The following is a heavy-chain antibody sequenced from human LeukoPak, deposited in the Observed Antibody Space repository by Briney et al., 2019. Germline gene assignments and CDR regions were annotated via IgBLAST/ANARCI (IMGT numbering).Heavy chain of an antibody. CDR3: ARDQAATNTQVRFCLD. CDR2: ISAYNGNT. CDR1: GYTFTSYG. J-gene: IGHJ4*02. Sequence: GASVKVSCKASGYTFTSYGISWVRQAPGQGLEWMGWISAYNGNTNFAQKLQGRVTMTTDISTSTAYMDLRSLRSDDTAVYYCARDQAATNTQVRFCLDWGQGTLVTVSS. V-gene: IGHV1-18*01. D-gene: IGHD3-9*01.